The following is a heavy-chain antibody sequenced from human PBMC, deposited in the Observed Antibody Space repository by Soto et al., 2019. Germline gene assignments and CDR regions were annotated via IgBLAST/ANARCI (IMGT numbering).Heavy chain of an antibody. CDR3: ARGGLAGPWAGDWFDP. J-gene: IGHJ5*02. D-gene: IGHD6-19*01. CDR1: GYTFTSYD. Sequence: ASVKVSCKASGYTFTSYDINWVRQATGQGLEWMGWMNPNSGNTGYAQKFQGRVTMTRNTSISTAYMELSSLRSEDTAVYYCARGGLAGPWAGDWFDPWGQGTPVTVSS. CDR2: MNPNSGNT. V-gene: IGHV1-8*01.